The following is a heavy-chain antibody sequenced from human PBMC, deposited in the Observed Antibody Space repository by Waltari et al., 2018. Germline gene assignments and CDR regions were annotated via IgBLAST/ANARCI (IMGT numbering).Heavy chain of an antibody. Sequence: VQLLQSGAELQEPGTTVRISCKVSGYTFSAFYIHWVQQAPGKGLRWMGLVDPEDGETIYADNFQGRVTISADTSTDTAFMELSSLRSEDTAVFYCATALGDSSSASRPFDFWGQGTMITVSS. J-gene: IGHJ3*01. CDR1: GYTFSAFY. CDR3: ATALGDSSSASRPFDF. V-gene: IGHV1-69-2*01. CDR2: VDPEDGET. D-gene: IGHD6-19*01.